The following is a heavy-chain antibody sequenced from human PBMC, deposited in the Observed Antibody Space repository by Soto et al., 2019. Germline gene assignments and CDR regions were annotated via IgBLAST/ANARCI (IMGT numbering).Heavy chain of an antibody. J-gene: IGHJ4*02. V-gene: IGHV3-30*18. Sequence: QVQLVESGGGVVQPGRSLRLSCAASGFTFSSYGMHWVRQAPGKGLEWVAVISYDGSNKYYADSVKGRFTISRDNSKNPLYLQRNSLRAEDTAVYYCAKDSSGSYYYSDYWGQGTLVTVSA. CDR2: ISYDGSNK. CDR3: AKDSSGSYYYSDY. D-gene: IGHD1-26*01. CDR1: GFTFSSYG.